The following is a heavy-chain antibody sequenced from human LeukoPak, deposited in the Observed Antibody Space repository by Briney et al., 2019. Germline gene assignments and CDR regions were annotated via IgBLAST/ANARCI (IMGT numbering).Heavy chain of an antibody. D-gene: IGHD2-2*02. CDR1: GGTFSSYA. V-gene: IGHV1-18*01. CDR2: ISGNNGYT. J-gene: IGHJ4*02. Sequence: AASVKVSCKASGGTFSSYAISWVRQAPGQGLEWMGWISGNNGYTKYAQKLQGRVTMTTDTSTSTAYMELRSLRSDDTAVYYCARDRMGSDQLLYVRWGQGTLVTVSS. CDR3: ARDRMGSDQLLYVR.